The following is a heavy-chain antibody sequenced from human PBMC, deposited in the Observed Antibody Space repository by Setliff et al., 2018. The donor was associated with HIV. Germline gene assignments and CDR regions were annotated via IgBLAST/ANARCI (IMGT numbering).Heavy chain of an antibody. CDR1: EYSFTNYW. J-gene: IGHJ4*02. CDR3: ARLSKFYDFWTPNY. V-gene: IGHV5-51*01. D-gene: IGHD3-3*01. CDR2: IWPVDSDT. Sequence: LGESLKISCQGSEYSFTNYWVGWVRQMPDKGLEWMGLIWPVDSDTIYSPSFQGQVTLSADKSISTVYLQWSSLRAPDTAMYYCARLSKFYDFWTPNYWGQGTLVTVSS.